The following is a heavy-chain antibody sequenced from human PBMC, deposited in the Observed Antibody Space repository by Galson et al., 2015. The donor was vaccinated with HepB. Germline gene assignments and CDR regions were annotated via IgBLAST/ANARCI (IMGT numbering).Heavy chain of an antibody. V-gene: IGHV4-59*01. CDR2: IYYSGST. J-gene: IGHJ5*02. CDR1: GGSISSYY. Sequence: SETLSLTCTVSGGSISSYYWSWIRQPPGKGLEWIGYIYYSGSTNYNPSLKSRVTISVDTSKNQFSLKLSSVTAADTAVYYCASGPDYYSSAIRPRWFWFDPWGQGTLVTVSS. CDR3: ASGPDYYSSAIRPRWFWFDP. D-gene: IGHD6-25*01.